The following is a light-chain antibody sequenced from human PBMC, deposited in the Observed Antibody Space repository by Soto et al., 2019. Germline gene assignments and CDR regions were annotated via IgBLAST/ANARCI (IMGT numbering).Light chain of an antibody. CDR1: SSNIGSNY. Sequence: QSVLTQPPSASGTPGQRVTISCSGSSSNIGSNYVYWYQQLPGTAPKLLIYRNNQRPSGVPDRFSGSKSGTSASLAISGLRSEDEADYYWAAWDDSLSVYVVFGGGTKLTVL. CDR2: RNN. CDR3: AAWDDSLSVYVV. V-gene: IGLV1-47*01. J-gene: IGLJ2*01.